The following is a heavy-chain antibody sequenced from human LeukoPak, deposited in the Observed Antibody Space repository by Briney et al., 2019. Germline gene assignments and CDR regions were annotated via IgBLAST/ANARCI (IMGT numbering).Heavy chain of an antibody. CDR1: GYSFSNSW. D-gene: IGHD3-10*02. Sequence: GESLKISCKGFGYSFSNSWIGWVRQMPGKGMEWVGIIYPGDSDTRYSPSFQGQVTISADKSISTAYLQWSSLKASDTAMYYCAIRRGSQRCSTELQYFDYWGQGTLVTVSS. CDR3: AIRRGSQRCSTELQYFDY. CDR2: IYPGDSDT. V-gene: IGHV5-51*01. J-gene: IGHJ4*02.